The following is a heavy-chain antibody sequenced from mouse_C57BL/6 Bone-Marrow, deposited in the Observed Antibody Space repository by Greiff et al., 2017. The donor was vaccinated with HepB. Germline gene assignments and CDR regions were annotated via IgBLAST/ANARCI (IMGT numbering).Heavy chain of an antibody. V-gene: IGHV5-2*01. CDR1: EYEFPSHD. CDR3: ARQSGVLLWLRRYHFDY. J-gene: IGHJ2*01. CDR2: INSDGGST. Sequence: EVKLVESGGGLVQPGESLKLPCESNEYEFPSHDMSWVRTTPEKRLELVAAINSDGGSTYYPDTMERRFIISRDNTKKTLYLQMSSLRSEDTALYYCARQSGVLLWLRRYHFDYWGQGTTLTVSS. D-gene: IGHD2-2*01.